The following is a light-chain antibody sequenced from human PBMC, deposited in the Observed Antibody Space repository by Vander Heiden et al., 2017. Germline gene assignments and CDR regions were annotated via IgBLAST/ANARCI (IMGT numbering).Light chain of an antibody. Sequence: DIQMTQSPSSLSASVGDRVTITCRASQSINTYLNWYQQKPGKAPQLLIYAASRLQSGVPSRFSGSGSGTDFTLTISSLQPEDFAAYYCQQSYSTPPITFGQGTRLDIK. CDR3: QQSYSTPPIT. CDR1: QSINTY. CDR2: AAS. J-gene: IGKJ5*01. V-gene: IGKV1-39*01.